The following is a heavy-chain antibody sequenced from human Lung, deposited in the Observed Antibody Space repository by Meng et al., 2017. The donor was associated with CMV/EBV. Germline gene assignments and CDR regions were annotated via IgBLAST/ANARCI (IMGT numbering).Heavy chain of an antibody. V-gene: IGHV3-30*02. CDR1: GFTFSSFSSYA. D-gene: IGHD2-2*01. J-gene: IGHJ3*02. CDR3: AKVKVTAALLDSFDI. Sequence: GESXKISXAASGFTFSSFSSYAMHWVRQAPGKGLEWVASIPYDRSNKYYTDSVKGRFTISRDNSKNALYLHMNSLRTEDTAVYYCAKVKVTAALLDSFDIWGRGXMVTVSS. CDR2: IPYDRSNK.